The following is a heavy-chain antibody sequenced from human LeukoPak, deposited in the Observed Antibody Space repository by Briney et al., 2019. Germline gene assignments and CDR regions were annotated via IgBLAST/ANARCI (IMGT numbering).Heavy chain of an antibody. CDR3: TRDLGVDTTMIFFDY. V-gene: IGHV1-18*01. CDR2: ISAYNGNR. D-gene: IGHD1-1*01. J-gene: IGHJ4*02. CDR1: GYTFTSFG. Sequence: GASVKVSRKASGYTFTSFGISWVRQAPGQGLEWMGWISAYNGNRNYAQKLQGRVTMTTDTSTSTAYMEIRSLRSDDTAVYYCTRDLGVDTTMIFFDYWGQGSLVTVPS.